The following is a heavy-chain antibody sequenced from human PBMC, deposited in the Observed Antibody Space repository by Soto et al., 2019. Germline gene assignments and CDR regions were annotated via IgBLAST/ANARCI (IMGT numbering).Heavy chain of an antibody. CDR3: SRELGGRPQHCRRSNCPNNWFGP. CDR2: VYYTGST. V-gene: IGHV4-30-4*01. CDR1: GGSISSGDYH. D-gene: IGHD2-15*01. Sequence: QVQLQESGPGLVKPSETLSLTCTVSGGSISSGDYHWSWIRQTPGGGLEWIGTVYYTGSTFYNPSVKTRRSMSVYTSTNHFYLTLSSVTVADTAVYYCSRELGGRPQHCRRSNCPNNWFGPWGQGTLVTVSS. J-gene: IGHJ5*02.